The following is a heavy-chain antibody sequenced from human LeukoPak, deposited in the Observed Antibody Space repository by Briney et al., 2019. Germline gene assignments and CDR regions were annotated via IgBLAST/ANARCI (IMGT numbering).Heavy chain of an antibody. D-gene: IGHD2-8*01. V-gene: IGHV3-11*04. Sequence: GGYLRLSCAASGFTFSDYYMSWIRQAPGKGLEWVSYISSSGSTIYYADSVKGRFTISRDNAKNSLYLQMNSLRAEDTAVYYCAREVCANGVCYETFDYWGQGTLVTVSS. J-gene: IGHJ4*02. CDR3: AREVCANGVCYETFDY. CDR2: ISSSGSTI. CDR1: GFTFSDYY.